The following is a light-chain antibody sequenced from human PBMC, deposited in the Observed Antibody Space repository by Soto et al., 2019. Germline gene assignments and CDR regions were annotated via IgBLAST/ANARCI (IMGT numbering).Light chain of an antibody. CDR1: QSVTSY. Sequence: EIVLTQSPATLSLSPGERATLSCRASQSVTSYLAWYQQRPGQAPRLLINDASRRATGIPDRFSGSGSGTDFTLTIIRLEPEDFAVYYCQQRSNWPSITFGQGTRLEI. V-gene: IGKV3-11*01. CDR2: DAS. CDR3: QQRSNWPSIT. J-gene: IGKJ5*01.